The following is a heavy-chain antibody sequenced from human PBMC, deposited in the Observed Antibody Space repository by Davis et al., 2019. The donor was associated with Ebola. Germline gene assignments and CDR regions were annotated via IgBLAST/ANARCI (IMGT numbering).Heavy chain of an antibody. CDR3: ARMGGDELDIVLVPAAMSFDY. J-gene: IGHJ4*02. D-gene: IGHD2-2*01. CDR2: IYYSGST. CDR1: GGSISSYY. Sequence: PSETLSLTCTVSGGSISSYYWSWIRQPPGKGLEWIGYIYYSGSTNYNPSLKSRVTISVDTSKNQFSLKLSSVTAADTAVYYCARMGGDELDIVLVPAAMSFDYWGQGTLVTVSS. V-gene: IGHV4-59*01.